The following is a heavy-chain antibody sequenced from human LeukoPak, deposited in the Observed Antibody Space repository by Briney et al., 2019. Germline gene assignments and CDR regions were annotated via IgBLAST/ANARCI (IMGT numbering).Heavy chain of an antibody. CDR2: IYHSGST. CDR3: ARHDARPTYYYDSSGYYNY. D-gene: IGHD3-22*01. CDR1: GYSISSGYY. J-gene: IGHJ4*02. Sequence: PSETLSLTCTVSGYSISSGYYWGWIRQPPGKGLEWIGSIYHSGSTYYNPSLKSRVTISVDTSKNQFSLKLSSVTAADTAVYYCARHDARPTYYYDSSGYYNYWGQGTLVTVSS. V-gene: IGHV4-38-2*02.